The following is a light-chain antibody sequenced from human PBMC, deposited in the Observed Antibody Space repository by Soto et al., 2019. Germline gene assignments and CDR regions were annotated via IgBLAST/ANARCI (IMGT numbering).Light chain of an antibody. CDR2: EVS. CDR3: SSYASSNTEVV. CDR1: NSDVGGYNY. V-gene: IGLV2-14*01. J-gene: IGLJ2*01. Sequence: QSALTQPASVSGSPGQSITISCTGTNSDVGGYNYVSWYQQHPGKAPKLMIYEVSYRPSGVSNRFSGSKSGNTASLTISGLQAEDEADYYCSSYASSNTEVVFGGGTKLTVL.